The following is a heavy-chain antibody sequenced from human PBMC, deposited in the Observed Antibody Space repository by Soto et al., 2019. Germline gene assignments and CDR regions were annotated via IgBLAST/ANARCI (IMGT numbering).Heavy chain of an antibody. CDR2: IRSKGHNYAT. J-gene: IGHJ5*02. CDR1: GFAFSVSA. V-gene: IGHV3-73*01. D-gene: IGHD3-16*01. Sequence: WGSLGIGCASSGFAFSVSAMYWVRQASGKGPEWVGRIRSKGHNYATEYAASVKGRFTISRDDSKNTAYLQMNSLQTEDTAVYYCTRDLFSYDYSGILWFDPWGQGTMVTVSS. CDR3: TRDLFSYDYSGILWFDP.